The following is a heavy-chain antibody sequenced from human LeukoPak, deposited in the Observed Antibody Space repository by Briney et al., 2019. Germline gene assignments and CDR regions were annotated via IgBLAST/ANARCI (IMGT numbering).Heavy chain of an antibody. V-gene: IGHV4-4*09. CDR3: ARSGYSSGWYYFDY. CDR1: GGSISSYY. Sequence: SETLSLTCTVSGGSISSYYWSWIRQPPGKGQEWIGYIYTSGSTNYNPSLKSRVTISVDTSKNQFSLKLSSVTAADTAVYYCARSGYSSGWYYFDYWGQGTLVTVSS. CDR2: IYTSGST. J-gene: IGHJ4*02. D-gene: IGHD6-19*01.